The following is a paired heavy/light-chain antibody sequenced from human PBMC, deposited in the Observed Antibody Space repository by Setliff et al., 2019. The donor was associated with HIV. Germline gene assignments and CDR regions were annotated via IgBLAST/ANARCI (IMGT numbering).Heavy chain of an antibody. D-gene: IGHD3-10*01. CDR1: GGSISSSSYY. CDR2: IYYSGST. CDR3: ARRSEGAYYYYGSGSYHTGYFDY. J-gene: IGHJ4*02. Sequence: QLQLQESGPGLVKPSETLSLTCTVSGGSISSSSYYWGWIRQPPGKGLEWIGDIYYSGSTYYNPSLKSRVTISVDTSKNHFSLKLSSVTAADTAVYYCARRSEGAYYYYGSGSYHTGYFDYWGQGTLVTVSS. V-gene: IGHV4-39*02.
Light chain of an antibody. J-gene: IGKJ2*01. CDR1: QSISSW. Sequence: DIQMTQSPSTLSASVGDRVTITCRASQSISSWLAWFQQKPGKAPNLLIYKASSLESGVPSRFSGSGSGTEFTLTISSLQPDDFAIYYCQQYNSYSYTFGQGTKLEIK. CDR3: QQYNSYSYT. V-gene: IGKV1-5*03. CDR2: KAS.